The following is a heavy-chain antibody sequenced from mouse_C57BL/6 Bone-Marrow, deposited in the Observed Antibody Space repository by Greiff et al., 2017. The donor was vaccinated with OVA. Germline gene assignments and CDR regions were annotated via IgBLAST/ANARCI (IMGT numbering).Heavy chain of an antibody. Sequence: QVQLKQPGAELVRPGSSVKLSCKASGYTFTSYWMHWVKQRPIQGLEWIGNIDPSDSETHYNQKFKDKATLTVDKSSSTAYMQLSSLTSEDSAVYYCARRSWDDAMDYWGQGTSVTVSS. D-gene: IGHD4-1*01. CDR3: ARRSWDDAMDY. CDR1: GYTFTSYW. J-gene: IGHJ4*01. CDR2: IDPSDSET. V-gene: IGHV1-52*01.